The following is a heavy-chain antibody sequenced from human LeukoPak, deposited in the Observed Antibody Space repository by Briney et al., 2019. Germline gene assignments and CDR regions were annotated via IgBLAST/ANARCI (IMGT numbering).Heavy chain of an antibody. J-gene: IGHJ4*02. CDR3: ARDFTPEWFDIH. CDR2: ISYDGSNK. Sequence: GGSLRLSCAASGFTFSGYPIHWVRQAPGKGLEWVAVISYDGSNKYYADSVKGRFTISRDNSKNTVYLQMNSLRADDTAVYYCARDFTPEWFDIHWGQGTLVTVS. CDR1: GFTFSGYP. V-gene: IGHV3-30-3*01. D-gene: IGHD3-3*01.